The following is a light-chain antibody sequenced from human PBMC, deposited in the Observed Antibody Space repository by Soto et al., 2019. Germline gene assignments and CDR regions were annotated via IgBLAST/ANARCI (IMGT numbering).Light chain of an antibody. CDR3: QQYRDWAPIT. CDR1: QSVGTN. CDR2: SAS. J-gene: IGKJ4*01. Sequence: EIVMTQSPAALSLSPGERATLSCRASQSVGTNLAWYQQKPGQAPRPLIYSASARATDVPARFSGSGSGTEFTLTISSRQSEDFAVYYCQQYRDWAPITFGGGTKVEIK. V-gene: IGKV3-15*01.